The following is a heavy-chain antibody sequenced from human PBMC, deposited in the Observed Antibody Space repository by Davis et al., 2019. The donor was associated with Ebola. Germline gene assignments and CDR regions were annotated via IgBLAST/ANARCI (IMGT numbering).Heavy chain of an antibody. J-gene: IGHJ6*02. Sequence: SETLSLTCSVFGDYHWSWIRQPPGKGLEWIGYTYDSGNSNYNPSLKSRVTISLDKSKNQLSLKLTSVTAADTAVYFCARLDGLVGNYYYYGMDIWGLGTTVTV. V-gene: IGHV4-59*08. D-gene: IGHD2-15*01. CDR1: GDYH. CDR2: TYDSGNS. CDR3: ARLDGLVGNYYYYGMDI.